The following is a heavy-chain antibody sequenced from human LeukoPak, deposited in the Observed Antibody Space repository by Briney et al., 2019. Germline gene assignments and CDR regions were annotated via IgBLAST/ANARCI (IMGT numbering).Heavy chain of an antibody. CDR2: ISSSSYI. V-gene: IGHV3-21*01. D-gene: IGHD2-15*01. CDR1: GFTFSSYS. Sequence: GGSLRLSCAASGFTFSSYSMNWVRQAPGKGLEWVSSISSSSYIYYADSVKGRFTISRDNAKNSLYLQMNSLRAEDTAVYYCAKVMPPGRIRFYSYYMDVWGKGTTVTVS. J-gene: IGHJ6*03. CDR3: AKVMPPGRIRFYSYYMDV.